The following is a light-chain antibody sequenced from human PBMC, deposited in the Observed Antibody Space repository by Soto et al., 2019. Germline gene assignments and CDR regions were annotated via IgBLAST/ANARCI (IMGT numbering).Light chain of an antibody. J-gene: IGKJ1*01. Sequence: EIVMTQSPATLSVSPGERATLSCRASQSVSYNLAWYQQKPGQAPRLLIYGASTRATGVPARFSGSGSGTEFTLTISSLQSEDFAVYYCLQYNNWLTWTFGQGTKVEIK. CDR3: LQYNNWLTWT. CDR1: QSVSYN. V-gene: IGKV3-15*01. CDR2: GAS.